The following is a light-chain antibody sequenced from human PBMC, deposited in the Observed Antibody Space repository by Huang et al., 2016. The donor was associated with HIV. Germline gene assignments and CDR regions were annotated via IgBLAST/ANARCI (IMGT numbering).Light chain of an antibody. CDR1: QSVDSTY. Sequence: EIVLTQSPGTLSLSPGERATLPCRASQSVDSTYLAWYQQKPGQAPRRLIYGASSWATGIPDKFSGSGSGTDFTLTISRLEPEDFAVYYCQQYSRSLFTFGPGTKVDIK. CDR3: QQYSRSLFT. J-gene: IGKJ3*01. CDR2: GAS. V-gene: IGKV3-20*01.